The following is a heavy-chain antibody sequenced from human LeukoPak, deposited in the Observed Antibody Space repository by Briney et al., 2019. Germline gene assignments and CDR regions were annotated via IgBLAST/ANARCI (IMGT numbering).Heavy chain of an antibody. CDR1: GYSFSTYW. D-gene: IGHD1-26*01. CDR3: ARSTSGGYYFDY. CDR2: IYPSDSNI. V-gene: IGHV5-51*01. J-gene: IGHJ4*02. Sequence: GESLKISCKGSGYSFSTYWIGWVRQMPGKGLEWMGIIYPSDSNIRHSPSFQGQVIISVDKSISTAYLQWSRLEASDTAMYYCARSTSGGYYFDYWGQGTLVTVSS.